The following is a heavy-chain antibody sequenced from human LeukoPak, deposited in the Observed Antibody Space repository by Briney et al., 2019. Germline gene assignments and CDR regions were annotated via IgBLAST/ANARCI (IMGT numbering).Heavy chain of an antibody. J-gene: IGHJ6*03. CDR2: IYYRGST. D-gene: IGHD2/OR15-2a*01. Sequence: SETLSLTCTVSGGSISSYYWSWFRQSPGKGLEWIGYIYYRGSTDNNPSLKGRVTISVDTSKNQFSLRLSSVTAADTAVYYCARDRNRYMDVWGKGTTVTVSS. V-gene: IGHV4-59*01. CDR1: GGSISSYY. CDR3: ARDRNRYMDV.